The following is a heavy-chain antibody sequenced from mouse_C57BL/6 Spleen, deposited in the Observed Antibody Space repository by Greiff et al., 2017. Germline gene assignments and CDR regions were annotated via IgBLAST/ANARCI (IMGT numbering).Heavy chain of an antibody. CDR1: GYAFTNYL. V-gene: IGHV1-54*01. D-gene: IGHD2-1*01. CDR3: ARGLNGNFDY. CDR2: INPGSGGT. J-gene: IGHJ2*01. Sequence: QVQLQQSGAELVRPGTSVKVSCKASGYAFTNYLIEWVKQRPGQGLEWIGVINPGSGGTNYNEKFKGKATLTADKSSSTAYMQLSSLTSEDSAVYFCARGLNGNFDYWGQGTTLTVSS.